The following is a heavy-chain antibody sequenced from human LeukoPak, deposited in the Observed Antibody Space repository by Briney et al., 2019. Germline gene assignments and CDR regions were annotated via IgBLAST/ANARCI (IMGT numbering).Heavy chain of an antibody. CDR1: GFTFSSYG. Sequence: AGGPLRLSCAASGFTFSSYGMHWVRQAPGKGLEWVAVISYDGSNKYYADSVKGRFTISRDNSKNTLYLQMNSLRAEDTAVYYCAKDHYGGFDYWGQGTLVTVSS. J-gene: IGHJ4*02. D-gene: IGHD4-23*01. CDR2: ISYDGSNK. V-gene: IGHV3-30*18. CDR3: AKDHYGGFDY.